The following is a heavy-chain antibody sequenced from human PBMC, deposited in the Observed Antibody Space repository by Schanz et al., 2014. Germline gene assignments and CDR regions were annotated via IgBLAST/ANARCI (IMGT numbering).Heavy chain of an antibody. CDR1: GFAFSVYG. Sequence: QVQMVESGGGVVQPGRSLRLSCAASGFAFSVYGMHWVRQAPGKGPEWVAVIWYDENNKYYADSVKGRFTMSRDNSKNTLYLQMNSLRAEDTAVYYCAKGMGYCSGGTCYDYYYYGLDVWGQGTTVTDSS. CDR3: AKGMGYCSGGTCYDYYYYGLDV. D-gene: IGHD2-15*01. J-gene: IGHJ6*02. V-gene: IGHV3-33*06. CDR2: IWYDENNK.